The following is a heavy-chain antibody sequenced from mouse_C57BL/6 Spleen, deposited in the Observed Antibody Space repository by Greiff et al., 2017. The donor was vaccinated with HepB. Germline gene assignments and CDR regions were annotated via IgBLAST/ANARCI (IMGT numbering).Heavy chain of an antibody. Sequence: QVQLQQPGAELVRPGSSVKLSCKASGYTFTSYWMDWVKQRPGQGLEWIGNIYPSDSETHYNQKFKDKATLTVDKSTSTAYMQLSSLTSEDSAVYYCARAGGHYAMDYWGQGTSVTVSS. CDR1: GYTFTSYW. CDR3: ARAGGHYAMDY. J-gene: IGHJ4*01. V-gene: IGHV1-61*01. CDR2: IYPSDSET.